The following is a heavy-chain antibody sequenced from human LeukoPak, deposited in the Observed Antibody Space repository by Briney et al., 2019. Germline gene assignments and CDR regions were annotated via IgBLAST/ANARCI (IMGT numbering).Heavy chain of an antibody. Sequence: PGGSLRLSCAASGFTFSSYWMHWVRQAPGKGLVWVSRIKSDDSSTSYADSVKGRFTISRDNAKNTLYLQMNSLRAEDTAVYYCARGLGRELDGAFDIWGQGTMVTVSS. CDR2: IKSDDSST. D-gene: IGHD3-10*01. CDR3: ARGLGRELDGAFDI. J-gene: IGHJ3*02. CDR1: GFTFSSYW. V-gene: IGHV3-74*01.